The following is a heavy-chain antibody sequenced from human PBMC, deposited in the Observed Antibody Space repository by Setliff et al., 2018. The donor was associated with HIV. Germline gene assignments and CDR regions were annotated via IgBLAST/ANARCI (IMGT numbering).Heavy chain of an antibody. Sequence: PGGSLRLSCAASGFTFSTYSMNWVRQAPGKGLEWISYISSSSSTIYYADSVKGRFTISRDNSKNTVFLQLNALRREDTAVYYCASARIPTGGTSTSLDFWGQGALVTVSS. J-gene: IGHJ4*02. CDR2: ISSSSSTI. D-gene: IGHD1-1*01. CDR1: GFTFSTYS. CDR3: ASARIPTGGTSTSLDF. V-gene: IGHV3-48*01.